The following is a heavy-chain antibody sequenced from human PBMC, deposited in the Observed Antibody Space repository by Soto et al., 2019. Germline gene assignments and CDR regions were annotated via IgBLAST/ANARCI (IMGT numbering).Heavy chain of an antibody. D-gene: IGHD3-22*01. CDR1: GFSFSSYA. CDR2: IWYDGSEK. CDR3: ARDRAMTMIGDY. J-gene: IGHJ4*02. V-gene: IGHV3-33*01. Sequence: QVQLVESGGGVVQPGRSLRLSCAASGFSFSSYALHWVRQAPGKGLEWVAVIWYDGSEKYYTDSVKGRFTISRDNSKNTLYLEMNSLSVEDTAVYYCARDRAMTMIGDYWGQGTLVTVSS.